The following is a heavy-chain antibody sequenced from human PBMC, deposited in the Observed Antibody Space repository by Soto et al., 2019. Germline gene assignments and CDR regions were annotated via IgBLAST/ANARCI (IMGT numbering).Heavy chain of an antibody. D-gene: IGHD2-2*01. Sequence: SETLSLTCAVYGGSFSGYYWSWIRQPPGKGLEWIGEINHSGSTNYNPSLKSRVTISVDTSKNQFSLKLSSVTAADTAVYYCARRKDIVVVPAAISVWFDPWGQGTLVTVSS. CDR2: INHSGST. V-gene: IGHV4-34*01. CDR1: GGSFSGYY. J-gene: IGHJ5*02. CDR3: ARRKDIVVVPAAISVWFDP.